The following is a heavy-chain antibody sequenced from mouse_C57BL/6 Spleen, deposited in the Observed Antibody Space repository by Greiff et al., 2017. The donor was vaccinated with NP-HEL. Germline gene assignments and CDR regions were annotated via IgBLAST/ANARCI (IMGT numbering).Heavy chain of an antibody. V-gene: IGHV14-4*01. CDR1: GFNIKDDY. CDR2: IDPENGDT. J-gene: IGHJ2*01. Sequence: EVQLQQSGAELVRPGASVKLSCPASGFNIKDDYMPWVKQRPEQGLEWIGWIDPENGDTEYASKFQGKATITADPSPNTAYLQLSSLTSEDTAVYYCTTQNYFDYWGQGTTLTVSS. CDR3: TTQNYFDY.